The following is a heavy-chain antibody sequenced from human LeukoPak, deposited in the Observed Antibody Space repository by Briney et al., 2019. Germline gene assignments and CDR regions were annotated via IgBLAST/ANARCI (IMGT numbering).Heavy chain of an antibody. Sequence: PGGSLRLSCAVSGFSFDVFTMYWVRHSPEKGLECVSFISWDGGITHYMDSVKGRFTISRDNNKNFLYLQMNDLRTEDTAIYYCAKGAVVTPGFFDYWGQGTLVTVSP. D-gene: IGHD2-21*02. V-gene: IGHV3-43*01. CDR1: GFSFDVFT. J-gene: IGHJ4*02. CDR2: ISWDGGIT. CDR3: AKGAVVTPGFFDY.